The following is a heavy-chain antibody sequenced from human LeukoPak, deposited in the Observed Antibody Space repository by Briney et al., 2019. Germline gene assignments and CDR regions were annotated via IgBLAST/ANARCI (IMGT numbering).Heavy chain of an antibody. CDR1: GYTFTGYY. CDR3: ASDRGDYGGLDY. Sequence: GASVKVSCKASGYTFTGYYMHWVRQAPGQGLEWMGWINPNSGGTNYAQKFQGRVTMTRDTSISTAYMELRSLRSDDTAVYYCASDRGDYGGLDYWGQGTLVTVSS. D-gene: IGHD4-23*01. V-gene: IGHV1-2*02. CDR2: INPNSGGT. J-gene: IGHJ4*02.